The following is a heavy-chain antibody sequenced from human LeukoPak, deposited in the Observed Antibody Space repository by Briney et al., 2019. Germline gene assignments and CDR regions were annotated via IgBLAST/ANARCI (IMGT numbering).Heavy chain of an antibody. D-gene: IGHD6-13*01. CDR3: ARDRGRLSPLDGSFTRIAAAGTVDY. Sequence: GASVKVSCKASGYTFTSYGISWVRQAPGQGLEWMGWISAYNGNTNYAQKLQGRVTMTTDTSTSTAYMELRSLRSDDTAVYYCARDRGRLSPLDGSFTRIAAAGTVDYWGQGTLVTVSS. V-gene: IGHV1-18*01. CDR2: ISAYNGNT. CDR1: GYTFTSYG. J-gene: IGHJ4*02.